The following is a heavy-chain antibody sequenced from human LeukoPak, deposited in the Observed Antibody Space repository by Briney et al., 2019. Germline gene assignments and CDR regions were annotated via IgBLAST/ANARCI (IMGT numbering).Heavy chain of an antibody. V-gene: IGHV1-2*04. D-gene: IGHD2-15*01. CDR1: GYSFTGYY. CDR2: INPNSGGT. CDR3: ARHSSDSGILTGDY. Sequence: GASVKVSCKASGYSFTGYYIHWVRRAPGQGLEWMGWINPNSGGTNYAQKFQGWVTMTRGTSISTAYMELSRLKSDDTAVYYCARHSSDSGILTGDYWGQGTLVTVSS. J-gene: IGHJ4*02.